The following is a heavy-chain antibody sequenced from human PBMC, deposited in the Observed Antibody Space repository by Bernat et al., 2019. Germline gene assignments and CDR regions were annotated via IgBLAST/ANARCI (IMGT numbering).Heavy chain of an antibody. D-gene: IGHD4-17*01. CDR3: ARHPRTDTVTHHYYYYYMDV. CDR1: GGSISSSSYY. V-gene: IGHV4-39*01. Sequence: QLQLQESGPGLVKPSETLSLTCTVSGGSISSSSYYWGWIRQPPGKGLEWIGSIYYSGSTYYNPSLKSRVTISVDTSKNQFSLKLSSVTAADTAVYYCARHPRTDTVTHHYYYYYMDVWGKGTTVTVSS. J-gene: IGHJ6*03. CDR2: IYYSGST.